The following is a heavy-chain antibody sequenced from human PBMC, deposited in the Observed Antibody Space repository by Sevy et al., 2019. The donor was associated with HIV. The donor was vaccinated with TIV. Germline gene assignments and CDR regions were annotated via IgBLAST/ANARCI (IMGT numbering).Heavy chain of an antibody. V-gene: IGHV1-69*13. CDR2: IIPIFGTA. CDR1: GGTFSSYA. CDR3: AREVHSSSSPADYYGMDV. J-gene: IGHJ6*02. Sequence: SVKVSCKASGGTFSSYAISWVRQAPGQGLEWMGGIIPIFGTANYAQKFQGRVTITADESTSTAYMELSSLRSEDTAVYYCAREVHSSSSPADYYGMDVWGQGTTVTVSS. D-gene: IGHD6-6*01.